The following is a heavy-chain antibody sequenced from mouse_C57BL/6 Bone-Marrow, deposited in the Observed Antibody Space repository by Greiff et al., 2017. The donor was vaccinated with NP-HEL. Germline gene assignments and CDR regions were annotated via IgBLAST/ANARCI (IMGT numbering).Heavy chain of an antibody. CDR2: IYPRSGNT. V-gene: IGHV1-81*01. CDR3: ARTYYGSTLRGAWFAY. Sequence: VQLQQSGAELARPGASVKLSCKASGYTFTSNGISWVKQRTGQGLEWIGEIYPRSGNTYYNEKFKGKATLTADKSSSTAYMELRSLTSEDSAVYFCARTYYGSTLRGAWFAYWGQGTLVTVSA. CDR1: GYTFTSNG. J-gene: IGHJ3*01. D-gene: IGHD1-1*01.